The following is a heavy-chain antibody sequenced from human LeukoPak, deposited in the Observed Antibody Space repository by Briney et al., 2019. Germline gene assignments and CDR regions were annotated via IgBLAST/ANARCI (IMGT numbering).Heavy chain of an antibody. CDR2: IYYSGST. J-gene: IGHJ3*02. Sequence: SETLSLTCTVSGGSISSYYWSWIRQPPGKGLEWIGYIYYSGSTNYNPSLKSRVTISVDTSKNQFSLKLSSVTAADTAVHYCARLQAPHYYDSSGYEHDAFDIWGQGTMVTVSS. V-gene: IGHV4-59*08. CDR1: GGSISSYY. CDR3: ARLQAPHYYDSSGYEHDAFDI. D-gene: IGHD3-22*01.